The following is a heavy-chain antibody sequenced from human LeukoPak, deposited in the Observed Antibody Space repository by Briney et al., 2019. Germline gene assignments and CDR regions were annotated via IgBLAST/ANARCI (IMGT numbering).Heavy chain of an antibody. D-gene: IGHD3-16*01. J-gene: IGHJ6*03. V-gene: IGHV3-11*04. Sequence: PGGSLRLSCAASGFTVSSNYMSWVRQAPGKGLEWVSTIKGIGPATYYADSLKGRFTISRDNAKNSLFLQMSSLRADDTAIYYCARAGELRYMDVWGKGTAVTVSS. CDR3: ARAGELRYMDV. CDR2: IKGIGPAT. CDR1: GFTVSSNY.